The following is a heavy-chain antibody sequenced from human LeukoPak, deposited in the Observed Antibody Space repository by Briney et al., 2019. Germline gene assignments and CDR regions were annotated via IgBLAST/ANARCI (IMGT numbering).Heavy chain of an antibody. D-gene: IGHD2-2*01. J-gene: IGHJ6*03. CDR3: ARVPVPAAGDYYMDV. Sequence: GGSLRLSCAASGFTFSSYEMNWVRQAPGKGLEWVSYISSSGSTIYYADSVKGRFTISRDNAKNSLYLQMNSLRAEDTAVYYCARVPVPAAGDYYMDVWGKGTTVTISS. V-gene: IGHV3-48*03. CDR1: GFTFSSYE. CDR2: ISSSGSTI.